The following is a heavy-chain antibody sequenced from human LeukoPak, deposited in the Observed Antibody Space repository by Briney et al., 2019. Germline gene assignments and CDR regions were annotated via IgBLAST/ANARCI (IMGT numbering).Heavy chain of an antibody. V-gene: IGHV1-3*03. CDR3: AREVIAVAGTGQAYYYYMDV. CDR1: GYTFTSYA. CDR2: INAGNGNT. D-gene: IGHD6-19*01. Sequence: GASVKVSCKASGYTFTSYAMHRVRQAPGQRLEWMGWINAGNGNTKYSQEFQGRVTITRDTSASTAYMELSSLRSEDMAVYYCAREVIAVAGTGQAYYYYMDVWGKGTTVTVSS. J-gene: IGHJ6*03.